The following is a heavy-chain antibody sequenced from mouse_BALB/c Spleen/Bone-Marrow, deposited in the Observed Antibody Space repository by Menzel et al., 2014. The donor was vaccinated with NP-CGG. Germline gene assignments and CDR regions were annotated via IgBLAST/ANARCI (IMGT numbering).Heavy chain of an antibody. CDR3: ARDGGDYPDYFDY. CDR2: IDPYNGDT. Sequence: QLQESGPELVKPGASVKVSCKASGYSFADYNMYWVKQSPGQSLEWIGYIDPYNGDTSYNQKFKGKATLTVDKSSSTAFMHLNSLTSEDSAVDYCARDGGDYPDYFDYWGQGTTLTVSS. J-gene: IGHJ2*01. CDR1: GYSFADYN. D-gene: IGHD2-4*01. V-gene: IGHV1S135*01.